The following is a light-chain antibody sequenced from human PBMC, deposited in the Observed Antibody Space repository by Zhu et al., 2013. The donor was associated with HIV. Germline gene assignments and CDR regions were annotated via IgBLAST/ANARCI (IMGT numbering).Light chain of an antibody. CDR2: AKN. Sequence: SELTQDPAVSVALGQTVRITCQGNSLRIYDASWYQQKPGQAPILVIYAKNNRPSGIPDRFSASSSGTTASLTITGAQPEDEADYYCNSRDSSGNPFFGSGTEVTVL. CDR3: NSRDSSGNPF. J-gene: IGLJ1*01. CDR1: SLRIYD. V-gene: IGLV3-19*01.